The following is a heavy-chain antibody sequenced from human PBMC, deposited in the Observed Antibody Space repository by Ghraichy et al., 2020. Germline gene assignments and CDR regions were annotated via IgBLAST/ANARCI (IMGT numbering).Heavy chain of an antibody. CDR1: GFTFTSSA. V-gene: IGHV1-58*01. D-gene: IGHD4-17*01. Sequence: SVKVSCKASGFTFTSSAVQWVRQARGQRLEWIGWIVVGSGNTNYAQKFQERVTITRDMSTSTAYMELSSLRSEDTAGYYCGATVTTPDAFDIWGQGTMVTVSS. CDR3: GATVTTPDAFDI. J-gene: IGHJ3*02. CDR2: IVVGSGNT.